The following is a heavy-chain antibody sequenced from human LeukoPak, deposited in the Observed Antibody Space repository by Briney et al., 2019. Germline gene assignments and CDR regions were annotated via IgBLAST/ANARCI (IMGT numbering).Heavy chain of an antibody. CDR2: IYSGGST. CDR3: AAPTHYYGSGSYGN. CDR1: GFTVSSNY. Sequence: GGSLRLSCAASGFTVSSNYMSWVRQAPGKGLEWVSVIYSGGSTYYADSVKGRFTISRDNSKNTLYLQMNSLRAEDTAVYYCAAPTHYYGSGSYGNRGQGTLVTVSS. V-gene: IGHV3-53*01. D-gene: IGHD3-10*01. J-gene: IGHJ4*02.